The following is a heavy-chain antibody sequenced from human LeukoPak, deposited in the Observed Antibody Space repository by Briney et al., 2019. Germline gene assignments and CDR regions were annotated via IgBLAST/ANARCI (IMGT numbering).Heavy chain of an antibody. CDR3: DGDSTGYYSSYYNHMDV. V-gene: IGHV3-30*02. Sequence: PGGSLRLSCAASGFTFSSYGMHWVRQAPGKGLEWVAFIRYDGSNNYYADSVKGRFTISRDNSKNTVYLQMNSLRAEDTANCAKDGDSTGYYSSYYNHMDVWGKGTSVTISS. J-gene: IGHJ6*03. D-gene: IGHD3-22*01. CDR2: IRYDGSNN. CDR1: GFTFSSYG.